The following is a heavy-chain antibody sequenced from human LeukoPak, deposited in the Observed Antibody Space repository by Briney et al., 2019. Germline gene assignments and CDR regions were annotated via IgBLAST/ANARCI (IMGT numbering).Heavy chain of an antibody. J-gene: IGHJ4*02. Sequence: ASVKVSCKASGYTFPGYYMHWVRQAPGQGLEWMGWINPNRGGTNYAQKFQGRVTMTRDTSISTAYMELSRLRSDDTAVYYCARGDFWSGYYIEAYWGQGTLVTVSS. V-gene: IGHV1-2*02. CDR2: INPNRGGT. CDR1: GYTFPGYY. CDR3: ARGDFWSGYYIEAY. D-gene: IGHD3-3*01.